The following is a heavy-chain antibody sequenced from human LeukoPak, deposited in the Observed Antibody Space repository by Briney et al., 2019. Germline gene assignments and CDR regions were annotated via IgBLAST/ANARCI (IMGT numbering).Heavy chain of an antibody. V-gene: IGHV1-8*01. Sequence: ASVTVSCKASGYTFTSYDINWVRQATGQGLEWMGWMNPNSGNTGYAQKFQGRVTMTRNTSISTAYMELSSLRSEDTAVYYCARHHGDFWSGYYNYWGQGTLVTASS. CDR2: MNPNSGNT. CDR1: GYTFTSYD. CDR3: ARHHGDFWSGYYNY. J-gene: IGHJ4*02. D-gene: IGHD3-3*01.